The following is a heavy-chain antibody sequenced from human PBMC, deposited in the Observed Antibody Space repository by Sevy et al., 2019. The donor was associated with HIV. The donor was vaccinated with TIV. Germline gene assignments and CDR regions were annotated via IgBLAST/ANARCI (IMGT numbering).Heavy chain of an antibody. CDR3: ARESQETIFGVVIIPGRYYYYMDV. D-gene: IGHD3-3*01. Sequence: GGSLRLSCAASGFTFSSYSMSWVRQAPGKGLEWVSSISSSSSYIYYADSVKGRFTISRDNAKNSLYLQMNSLRAEDTAVYYCARESQETIFGVVIIPGRYYYYMDVWGKGTTVTVSS. CDR1: GFTFSSYS. V-gene: IGHV3-21*01. J-gene: IGHJ6*03. CDR2: ISSSSSYI.